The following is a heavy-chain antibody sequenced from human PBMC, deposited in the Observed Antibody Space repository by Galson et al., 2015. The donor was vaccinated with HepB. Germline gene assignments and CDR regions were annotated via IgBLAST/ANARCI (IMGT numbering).Heavy chain of an antibody. V-gene: IGHV1-18*01. CDR3: VRDSFGSCRNGVDCFDP. Sequence: SVKLSCTASGYSFTNYAMSWVRQASGQGLQYVSAISAYRGKTNYAQTVQGRVTMTTDTSTSTAYMQLRSLTADDTAMYYCVRDSFGSCRNGVDCFDPWGQGTMVTVSS. D-gene: IGHD3-16*01. CDR1: GYSFTNYA. CDR2: ISAYRGKT. J-gene: IGHJ5*02.